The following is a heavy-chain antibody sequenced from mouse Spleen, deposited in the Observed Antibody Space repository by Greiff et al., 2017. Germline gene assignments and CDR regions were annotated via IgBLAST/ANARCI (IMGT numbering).Heavy chain of an antibody. CDR2: ISDGGSYT. D-gene: IGHD1-3*01. CDR3: ARDNRPFDY. V-gene: IGHV5-4*03. Sequence: DVMLQESGGGLVKPGGSLKLSCAASGFTFSSYAMSWVRQTPGKRLEWVATISDGGSYTYYPDNVKGRFTISRDNAKNNLYLQKGQMKSEDTAMYYCARDNRPFDYWGQGTTLTVSS. J-gene: IGHJ2*01. CDR1: GFTFSSYA.